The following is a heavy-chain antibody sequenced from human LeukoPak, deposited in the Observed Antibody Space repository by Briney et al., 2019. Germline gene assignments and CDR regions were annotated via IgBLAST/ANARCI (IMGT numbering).Heavy chain of an antibody. Sequence: PGGSLRLSCAASGFTFDDYAMHWVRQAPGKGLEWVSSITWNSGRIAYADSVKGRFTISRDNAKNSLYLQMNSLTAEDTALYYCAKDDSPSFDDHGLDVWGQGTTVTVSS. J-gene: IGHJ6*02. V-gene: IGHV3-9*01. D-gene: IGHD3-9*01. CDR2: ITWNSGRI. CDR1: GFTFDDYA. CDR3: AKDDSPSFDDHGLDV.